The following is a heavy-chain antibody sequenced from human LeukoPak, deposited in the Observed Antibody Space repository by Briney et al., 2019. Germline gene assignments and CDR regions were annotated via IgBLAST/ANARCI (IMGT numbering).Heavy chain of an antibody. CDR3: AKSRGSGSNMARGVNFDY. CDR1: GFTFSSHG. V-gene: IGHV3-23*01. J-gene: IGHJ4*02. Sequence: GGSLRLSCAASGFTFSSHGMNWVRQAPGKGLEWVSGITGSGGNRYYADSVKGRFTISRDNSKNTLFLQMNTLRAEDTAIYYCAKSRGSGSNMARGVNFDYWGQGTLVTVSS. CDR2: ITGSGGNR. D-gene: IGHD3-10*01.